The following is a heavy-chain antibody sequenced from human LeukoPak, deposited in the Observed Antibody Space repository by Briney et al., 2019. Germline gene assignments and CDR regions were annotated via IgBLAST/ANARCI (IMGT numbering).Heavy chain of an antibody. D-gene: IGHD6-6*01. CDR1: GYTFTGYY. CDR3: ARGLNLYSSSSHFDY. Sequence: ASVKVSCKASGYTFTGYYMHWVRQAPGQGLEWMGWINPNSGGTNYAQKFQGRVAMTRDTSISTAYMELSRLRSDDTAVYYCARGLNLYSSSSHFDYWGQGTLVTVSS. J-gene: IGHJ4*02. V-gene: IGHV1-2*02. CDR2: INPNSGGT.